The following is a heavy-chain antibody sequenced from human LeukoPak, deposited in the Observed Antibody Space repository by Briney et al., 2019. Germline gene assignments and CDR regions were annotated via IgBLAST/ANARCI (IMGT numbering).Heavy chain of an antibody. D-gene: IGHD3-22*01. J-gene: IGHJ4*02. CDR3: ARVSSVVVITPLQY. CDR2: ISAYNGNT. CDR1: GYTFTSYG. V-gene: IGHV1-18*01. Sequence: ASVKVSCKASGYTFTSYGISWVRQAPGQGLEWMGWISAYNGNTNYAQKLQGRVTMTTDTSTSTAYMELRSLRSGDTAVYYCARVSSVVVITPLQYWGQGTLVTVSS.